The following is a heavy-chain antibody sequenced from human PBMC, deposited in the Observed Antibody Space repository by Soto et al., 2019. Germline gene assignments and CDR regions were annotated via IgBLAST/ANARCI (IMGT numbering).Heavy chain of an antibody. V-gene: IGHV4-59*01. CDR1: GGSISSYY. D-gene: IGHD3-16*01. J-gene: IGHJ3*02. CDR2: IYYSGST. CDR3: ARDVRRTELFMIRSGAFDI. Sequence: SETLSLTCTVSGGSISSYYWSWIRQPPGKGLEGIGYIYYSGSTNYNPSLKSRVNISVDTSKNQFSLKLSSVTAEDKAVYYCARDVRRTELFMIRSGAFDIWGQGKMVTVS.